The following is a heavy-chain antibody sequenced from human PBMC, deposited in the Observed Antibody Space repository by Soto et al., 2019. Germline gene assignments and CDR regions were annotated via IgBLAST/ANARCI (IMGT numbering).Heavy chain of an antibody. J-gene: IGHJ4*02. D-gene: IGHD3-22*01. CDR3: APRFYDTSGYYYHY. Sequence: GSLRLSCVASGFTFRSYDMSWVRHSPGKGLEWVSDISVGGGTTYYADSVKGRFTISRDNSKNTLYLQMNSLRAEDTAVYFCAPRFYDTSGYYYHYWGQGT. CDR1: GFTFRSYD. CDR2: ISVGGGTT. V-gene: IGHV3-23*01.